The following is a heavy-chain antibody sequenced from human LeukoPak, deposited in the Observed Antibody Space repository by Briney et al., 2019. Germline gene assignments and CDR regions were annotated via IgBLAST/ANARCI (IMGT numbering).Heavy chain of an antibody. V-gene: IGHV3-7*01. J-gene: IGHJ3*02. CDR2: INQDGSEK. Sequence: GGSLRLSCAASGFTFSSYSMTWVRQAPGKGLEWVANINQDGSEKYYVDSVTGRCTISRDNAKNSVYLQMNSLRAEDTALYYCARELDGRAFDIWGQGTGVTVSS. CDR1: GFTFSSYS. CDR3: ARELDGRAFDI. D-gene: IGHD2-8*01.